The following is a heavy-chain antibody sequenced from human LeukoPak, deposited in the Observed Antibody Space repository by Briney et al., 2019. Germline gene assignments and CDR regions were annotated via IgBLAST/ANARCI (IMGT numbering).Heavy chain of an antibody. CDR2: MNPNSGNT. Sequence: EASVKVSCKASGYIFTSYDINWVRQATGQGLEWMGWMNPNSGNTGYAQKFQGRVTMTRNTSISTAYMELSSLRSEDTAVYYCASRGDYVAGFDPWGQGTLVTVSS. CDR3: ASRGDYVAGFDP. CDR1: GYIFTSYD. V-gene: IGHV1-8*01. J-gene: IGHJ5*02. D-gene: IGHD4-17*01.